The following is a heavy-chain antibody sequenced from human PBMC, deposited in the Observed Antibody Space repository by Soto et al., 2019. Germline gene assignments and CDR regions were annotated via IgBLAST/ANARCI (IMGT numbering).Heavy chain of an antibody. J-gene: IGHJ3*02. CDR2: MNPNSGNT. Sequence: GASVKVSCKASGYTFTSYDINWVRQATGQGLEWMGWMNPNSGNTGYAQKFQGRVTMTRNTSISTAYMELSSLRSEDTAVYYCARVAGGSYRYIVAFDIWGQGTMVTVS. V-gene: IGHV1-8*01. D-gene: IGHD3-16*02. CDR3: ARVAGGSYRYIVAFDI. CDR1: GYTFTSYD.